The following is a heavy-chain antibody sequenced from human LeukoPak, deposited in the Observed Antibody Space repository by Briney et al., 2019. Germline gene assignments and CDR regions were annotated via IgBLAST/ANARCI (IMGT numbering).Heavy chain of an antibody. CDR3: ARVRELSFFLHGMDV. CDR2: ISSNGGST. CDR1: GFTFSSYA. J-gene: IGHJ6*02. D-gene: IGHD3-16*02. Sequence: GGSLRLSCAASGFTFSSYAMHWVRQAPGKGLEYVSAISSNGGSTYYANSVKGRFTISRDNSKNTLYLQMGSLRAEDMAVYYCARVRELSFFLHGMDVWGQGTTVTVSS. V-gene: IGHV3-64*01.